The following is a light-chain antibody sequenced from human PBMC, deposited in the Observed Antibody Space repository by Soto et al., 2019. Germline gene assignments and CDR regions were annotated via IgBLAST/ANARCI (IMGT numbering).Light chain of an antibody. CDR1: QSISSW. CDR3: QQYNSELWT. Sequence: DIQMTQSPSTLSASVGDRVTITCRASQSISSWLAWYQQKPGKAPKLLIYDASSLESGVPSRFSGSGSGTELTLTISSLQPDDVASYYCQQYNSELWTFGQGTKVEIK. V-gene: IGKV1-5*01. CDR2: DAS. J-gene: IGKJ1*01.